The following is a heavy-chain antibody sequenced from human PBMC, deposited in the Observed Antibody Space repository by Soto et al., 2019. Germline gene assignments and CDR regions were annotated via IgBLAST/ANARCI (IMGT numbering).Heavy chain of an antibody. CDR2: ITFSVSYV. J-gene: IGHJ5*01. CDR3: ARPRANSWFGDS. D-gene: IGHD3-10*01. CDR1: GFTLSGYS. Sequence: EVQLVESGGGLVDPGGSLRLSCTPSGFTLSGYSMNWVRQAPGKGLEWVSSITFSVSYVSYADSVKGRFTISRENAKTSLCLQMNTLRADDTGVYYCARPRANSWFGDSWAQGTLVTVSS. V-gene: IGHV3-21*01.